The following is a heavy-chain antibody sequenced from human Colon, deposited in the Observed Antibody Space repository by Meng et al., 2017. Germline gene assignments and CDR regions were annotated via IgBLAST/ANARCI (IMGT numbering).Heavy chain of an antibody. CDR2: IWYDGSNK. CDR3: ARALKYYYDSSGYYYDIFDY. J-gene: IGHJ4*02. V-gene: IGHV3-33*08. Sequence: GGSLRLSCAASGFTFGSFAMQWARQAPGKGLEWVAVIWYDGSNKYYADSVKGRFTISRDNSKNTLYLQMNSLRAEDTAVYYCARALKYYYDSSGYYYDIFDYWGQGTLVTVSS. D-gene: IGHD3-22*01. CDR1: GFTFGSFA.